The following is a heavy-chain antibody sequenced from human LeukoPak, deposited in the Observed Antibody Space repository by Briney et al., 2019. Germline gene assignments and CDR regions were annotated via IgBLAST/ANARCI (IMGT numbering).Heavy chain of an antibody. Sequence: SETLSLTCTVSGGSISSSSYYWGWIRQPPGKGLEWIGSIYYSGSTYYNPSPKSRVTISVDTSKNQFSLKLSSVTAADTAVYYCVRRRVDDFWSGYRSKTGTNWFDPWGQGTLVTVSS. J-gene: IGHJ5*02. CDR1: GGSISSSSYY. D-gene: IGHD3-3*01. V-gene: IGHV4-39*01. CDR2: IYYSGST. CDR3: VRRRVDDFWSGYRSKTGTNWFDP.